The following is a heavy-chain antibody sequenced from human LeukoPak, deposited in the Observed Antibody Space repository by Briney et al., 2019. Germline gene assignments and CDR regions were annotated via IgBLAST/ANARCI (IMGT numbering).Heavy chain of an antibody. J-gene: IGHJ4*02. D-gene: IGHD5-18*01. V-gene: IGHV1-69*05. CDR2: IIPIFGTA. CDR1: GGTFSSYA. Sequence: SVKVSCKASGGTFSSYAISWVRQAPGQGLEWMGRIIPIFGTANYAQKFQGRVTITTDESTSTAYTELSSLRSEDTAVYYCATPMGGYGYNSPFDDWGPGTLVTVSS. CDR3: ATPMGGYGYNSPFDD.